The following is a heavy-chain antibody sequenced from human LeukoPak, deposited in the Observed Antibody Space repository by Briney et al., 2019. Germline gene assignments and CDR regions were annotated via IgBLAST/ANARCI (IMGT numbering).Heavy chain of an antibody. J-gene: IGHJ4*02. CDR3: ARDRTYSGSLDY. CDR2: ISYDGSNK. V-gene: IGHV3-30-3*01. Sequence: GGSLRLSCAASGFTFSNFAMHWVRQAPGKGLEWVALISYDGSNKYYADSVKGRFTISRDNSKNTLYLQMNSLRAEDTAVYYCARDRTYSGSLDYWGQGTLVTVSS. D-gene: IGHD1-26*01. CDR1: GFTFSNFA.